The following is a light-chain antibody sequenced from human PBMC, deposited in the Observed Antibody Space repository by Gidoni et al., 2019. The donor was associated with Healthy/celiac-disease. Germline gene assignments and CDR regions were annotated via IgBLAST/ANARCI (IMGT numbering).Light chain of an antibody. CDR2: DAS. CDR1: QSISSW. J-gene: IGKJ1*01. Sequence: TQMPRPPSPLPASVGDRVTITCRASQSISSWLAWYQQKPGKAPKLLIYDASSLESGVPSRFSGSGSGTEFTLTISSLQPDDFATYYCQQYNTMGTFGQGTKVEIK. V-gene: IGKV1-5*01. CDR3: QQYNTMGT.